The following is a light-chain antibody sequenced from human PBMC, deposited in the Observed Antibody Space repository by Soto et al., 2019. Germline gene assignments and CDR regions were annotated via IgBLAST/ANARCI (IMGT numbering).Light chain of an antibody. CDR1: QTISTW. CDR2: RAS. V-gene: IGKV1-5*03. J-gene: IGKJ1*01. CDR3: QQSYGTPQT. Sequence: DIQMTQSPSTLSASVGDRVSITCRAGQTISTWLAWYQQKPGKAPKLLIYRASSLESGVPSRFSGSGSGTEFTLTISSLQPEDFATYYCQQSYGTPQTFGQGTKVDIK.